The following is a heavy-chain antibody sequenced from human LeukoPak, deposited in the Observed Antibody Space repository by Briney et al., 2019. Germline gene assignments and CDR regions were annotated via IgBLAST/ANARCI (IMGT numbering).Heavy chain of an antibody. V-gene: IGHV1-2*02. CDR1: GYTFTGYY. CDR3: ATNDYYDSSGYAAFDI. Sequence: GASVKVSCKASGYTFTGYYMHWLRQAPGQGLEWLEWINPNSGGTNYAQKFQGRVTMTRDTSISTAYMELSRLRSDDTAVYYCATNDYYDSSGYAAFDIWGQGTMVTVSS. D-gene: IGHD3-22*01. J-gene: IGHJ3*02. CDR2: INPNSGGT.